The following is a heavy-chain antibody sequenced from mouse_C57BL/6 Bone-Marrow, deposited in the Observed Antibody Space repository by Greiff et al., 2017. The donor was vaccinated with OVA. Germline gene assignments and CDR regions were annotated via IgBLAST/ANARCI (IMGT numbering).Heavy chain of an antibody. V-gene: IGHV1-55*01. CDR2: IYPGSGST. CDR1: GYTFTSYW. D-gene: IGHD1-1*01. CDR3: ARGGITTPWYFDV. Sequence: VQLQQPGAELVKPGASVKMSCKASGYTFTSYWITWVKQRPGQGLEWIGDIYPGSGSTNYNEKFKSKATLTVDTSSSTAYMQLSSLTSEDSAVYYGARGGITTPWYFDVWGTGTTVTVSS. J-gene: IGHJ1*03.